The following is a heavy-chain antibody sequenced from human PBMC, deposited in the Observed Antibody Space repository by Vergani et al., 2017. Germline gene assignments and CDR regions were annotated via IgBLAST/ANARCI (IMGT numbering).Heavy chain of an antibody. J-gene: IGHJ3*02. V-gene: IGHV3-11*06. D-gene: IGHD3-22*01. CDR1: GFTFSDYY. Sequence: QVQLVESGGGLVKPGGSLRLSCAASGFTFSDYYMSWIRQAPGKGLEWVSYISSSSSYTNYADSVKGRFTISRDNAKNSLYLQMNSLRAEDTAVYYCARDPTYYYDSSGYSDAFDIWGQGTMVTVSS. CDR3: ARDPTYYYDSSGYSDAFDI. CDR2: ISSSSSYT.